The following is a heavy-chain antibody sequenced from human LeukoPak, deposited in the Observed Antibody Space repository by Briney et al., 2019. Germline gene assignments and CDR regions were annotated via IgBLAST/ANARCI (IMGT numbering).Heavy chain of an antibody. CDR1: GFTFSSYA. V-gene: IGHV3-64*04. CDR2: ISSNGGST. J-gene: IGHJ6*02. CDR3: AKDSKRITIFGVVIPGRYGMDV. Sequence: GGSLRLSCSASGFTFSSYAMHWVRQAPGKGLEYVSAISSNGGSTYYADSVKGRFTISRDNSKNTLYLQMNSLRAEDTAVYYCAKDSKRITIFGVVIPGRYGMDVWGQGTTVTVSS. D-gene: IGHD3-3*01.